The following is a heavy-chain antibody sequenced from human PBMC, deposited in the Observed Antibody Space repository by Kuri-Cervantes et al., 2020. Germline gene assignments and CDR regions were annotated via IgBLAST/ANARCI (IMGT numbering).Heavy chain of an antibody. CDR3: AKDPGDSNYYFDY. CDR2: ISGSGGST. Sequence: GGSLRLSCAASGFTFSSHSMHWVRQAPGKGLEWVSAISGSGGSTSYADSVEGRFTISRDNSKNTLYLQMNSLRVEDTAVYYCAKDPGDSNYYFDYWGQGTLVTVSS. J-gene: IGHJ4*02. V-gene: IGHV3-23*01. CDR1: GFTFSSHS. D-gene: IGHD3-22*01.